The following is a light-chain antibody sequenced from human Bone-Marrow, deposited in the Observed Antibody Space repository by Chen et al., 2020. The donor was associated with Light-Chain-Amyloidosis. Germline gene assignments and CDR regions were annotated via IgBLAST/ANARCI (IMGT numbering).Light chain of an antibody. J-gene: IGLJ3*02. CDR2: DDS. Sequence: SYVLTQPSSVSVAPGQTATIACGGNNIGSTSVHWYQQTPGQAPLLVVYDDSDRPSGIPERVSGSNSGNTATLTISRVEAGDEADYDGQVWERSSDRPVFGGGTKLTVL. CDR3: QVWERSSDRPV. V-gene: IGLV3-21*02. CDR1: NIGSTS.